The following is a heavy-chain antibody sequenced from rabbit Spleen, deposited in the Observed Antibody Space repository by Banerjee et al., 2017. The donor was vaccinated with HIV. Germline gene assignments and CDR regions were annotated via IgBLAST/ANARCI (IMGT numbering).Heavy chain of an antibody. CDR1: GFSLNSGYD. V-gene: IGHV1S40*01. D-gene: IGHD1-1*01. Sequence: QSLEESGGGLVQPEGSLTLTCKASGFSLNSGYDMCWVRQAPGKGLEWTACIHTGTSAFTYFASWAKGRFTISKTSSTTVTLQMTSLTAADTATYFCARDTSSSFSSYGMDLWGPGTLVTVS. CDR2: IHTGTSAFT. CDR3: ARDTSSSFSSYGMDL. J-gene: IGHJ6*01.